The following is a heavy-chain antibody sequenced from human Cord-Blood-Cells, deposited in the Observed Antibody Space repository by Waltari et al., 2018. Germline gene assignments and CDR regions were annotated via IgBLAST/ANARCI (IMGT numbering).Heavy chain of an antibody. CDR1: GGSFSGYY. Sequence: QVQLQQWGAGLLKPSETLSLTCAVYGGSFSGYYWSWIRQPPGKGLEWIGEINHSGSTNYHPSLKSRVTISVDTSKNQFSLKRSSVTAADTAVYYCARDLTTNYYYGMDVWGQGTTVTVSS. D-gene: IGHD4-4*01. J-gene: IGHJ6*02. V-gene: IGHV4-34*01. CDR2: INHSGST. CDR3: ARDLTTNYYYGMDV.